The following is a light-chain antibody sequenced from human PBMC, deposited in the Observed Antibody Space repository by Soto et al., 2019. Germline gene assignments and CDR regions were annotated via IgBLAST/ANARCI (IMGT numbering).Light chain of an antibody. Sequence: IVMTQSPDSLAVSLGERATINCKSSQSLLYTSNNKNYLAWFQQKPGQPPRLLIYWASTRESGVPDRFSGSGSGTDFTLKISRVEAEDVGVYYCMQALQTPPTFGQGTKVEIK. CDR1: QSLLYTSNNKNY. V-gene: IGKV4-1*01. CDR3: MQALQTPPT. CDR2: WAS. J-gene: IGKJ1*01.